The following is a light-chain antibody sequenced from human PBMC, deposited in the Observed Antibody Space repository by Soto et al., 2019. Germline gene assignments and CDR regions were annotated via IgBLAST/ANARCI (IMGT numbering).Light chain of an antibody. CDR1: SSDVGSYNY. Sequence: QSALTQPASVSGSPGQSITISCTGTSSDVGSYNYVSWYQQHPGKAPKLMIYEVSDRPSGISSRFSGSKSGNTASLTISGIQTEDEADYYCSSYTSSSTLFGTGTKLTVL. CDR3: SSYTSSSTL. CDR2: EVS. J-gene: IGLJ1*01. V-gene: IGLV2-14*01.